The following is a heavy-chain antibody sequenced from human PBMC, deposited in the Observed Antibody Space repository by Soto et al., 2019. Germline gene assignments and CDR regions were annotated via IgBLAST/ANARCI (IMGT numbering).Heavy chain of an antibody. CDR3: ARGPYYDLIWNYYYMDV. Sequence: QVQLQESGPGLVEPSETLSLSCSVSGGSISGHYWSWVRQTPGKGLEWIGYMYYSGSTNYNPSIKSRVTISVATSKNHFSLRLTSVTAADTAVYYCARGPYYDLIWNYYYMDVWGKGTTVTVSS. J-gene: IGHJ6*03. D-gene: IGHD3-16*01. CDR2: MYYSGST. CDR1: GGSISGHY. V-gene: IGHV4-59*08.